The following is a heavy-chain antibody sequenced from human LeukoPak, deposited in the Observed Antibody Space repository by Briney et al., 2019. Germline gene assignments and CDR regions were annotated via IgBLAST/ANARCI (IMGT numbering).Heavy chain of an antibody. J-gene: IGHJ4*02. CDR2: ISGSGGST. V-gene: IGHV3-23*01. D-gene: IGHD1-26*01. CDR3: ARHGGSYYLSPSPFDY. CDR1: GFTFSSYA. Sequence: PGGSLRLSCAASGFTFSSYAMSWVRQAPGKGLEWVSAISGSGGSTYYADSVKGRFTISRDNSKNTLYLQMNSLRAEDTAVYYCARHGGSYYLSPSPFDYWGQGTLVTVSS.